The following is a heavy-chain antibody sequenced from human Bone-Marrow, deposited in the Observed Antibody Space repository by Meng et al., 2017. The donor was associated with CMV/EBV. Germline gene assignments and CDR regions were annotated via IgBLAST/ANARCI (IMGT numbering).Heavy chain of an antibody. D-gene: IGHD6-13*01. J-gene: IGHJ4*02. Sequence: SCKASGYTFTSYGIRGVGQAPGQGREWMRWISAYNGNTNYAQKLQGRVTMTTDTSTSTAYMELRSLRSDDTAVYYCARTRIAAADYWGQGTLVTVSS. CDR1: GYTFTSYG. CDR2: ISAYNGNT. V-gene: IGHV1-18*01. CDR3: ARTRIAAADY.